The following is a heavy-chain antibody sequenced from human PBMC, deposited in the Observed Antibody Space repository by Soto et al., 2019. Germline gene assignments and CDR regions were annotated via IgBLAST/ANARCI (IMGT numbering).Heavy chain of an antibody. D-gene: IGHD3-3*01. V-gene: IGHV1-69*13. J-gene: IGHJ6*02. CDR1: GGTFSSYA. Sequence: SVKVSCKXSGGTFSSYAISWVRQAPGQGLEWMGGIIPIFGTANYAQKFQGRVTITADESTSTAYMELSSLRSEDTAVYYCARDRITIFGVVIKLRSDYYYYYGMDVWGQGTTVTVSS. CDR3: ARDRITIFGVVIKLRSDYYYYYGMDV. CDR2: IIPIFGTA.